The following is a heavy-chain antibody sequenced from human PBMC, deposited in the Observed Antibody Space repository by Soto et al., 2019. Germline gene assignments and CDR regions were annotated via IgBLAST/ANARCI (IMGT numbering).Heavy chain of an antibody. Sequence: SETLSLTCAVYGGSFSGYYWSWIRQPPGKGLEWIGEINHSGSTNYNPSLKSRVTISVDTSKNQFSLKLSSVTAADTAVYYCARGRVCSTSCYKGGDRCFAPWGQGTLVTVSS. CDR2: INHSGST. CDR3: ARGRVCSTSCYKGGDRCFAP. J-gene: IGHJ5*02. V-gene: IGHV4-34*01. CDR1: GGSFSGYY. D-gene: IGHD2-2*02.